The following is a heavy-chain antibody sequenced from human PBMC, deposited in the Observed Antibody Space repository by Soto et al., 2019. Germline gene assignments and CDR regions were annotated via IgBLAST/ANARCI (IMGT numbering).Heavy chain of an antibody. D-gene: IGHD3-22*01. CDR1: GFTFSNYW. J-gene: IGHJ3*02. Sequence: GGSLRLSCAASGFTFSNYWMSWVRQAPGKGLEWVANIKQDGSEKYYVDSVKGRFTISRDNAKNSFFLQMNSLRAEDTAVYYCARGDYYDSSGPFSDAFDIWGRGTMVTVSS. V-gene: IGHV3-7*04. CDR3: ARGDYYDSSGPFSDAFDI. CDR2: IKQDGSEK.